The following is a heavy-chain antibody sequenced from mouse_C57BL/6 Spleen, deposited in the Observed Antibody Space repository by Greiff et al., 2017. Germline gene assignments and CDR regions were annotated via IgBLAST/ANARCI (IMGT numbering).Heavy chain of an antibody. Sequence: QVQLQQPGAELVMPGASVKLSCKASGYTFTSYWMHWVKQRPGQGLEWIGEIDPSDSYTNYNQKFKGKSTLTVDKSSSTAYMQLSILTSEDSAVYYCARGEITTVVADYWGQGTTLTVSS. J-gene: IGHJ2*01. V-gene: IGHV1-69*01. CDR2: IDPSDSYT. CDR1: GYTFTSYW. CDR3: ARGEITTVVADY. D-gene: IGHD1-1*01.